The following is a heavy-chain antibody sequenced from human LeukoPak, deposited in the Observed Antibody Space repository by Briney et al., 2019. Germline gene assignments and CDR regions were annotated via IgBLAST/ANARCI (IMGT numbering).Heavy chain of an antibody. CDR2: IYYSGST. J-gene: IGHJ5*02. CDR1: GGSISSSSYY. Sequence: PSETLSLTCTVSGGSISSSSYYWGWIRQPPGKGLEWIGSIYYSGSTYYNPSLKSRVTISVDTSKNQISLKLSSVTAADTAVYYCAASGPVVVYWFDPWGQGTLVTVSS. V-gene: IGHV4-39*01. CDR3: AASGPVVVYWFDP. D-gene: IGHD2-15*01.